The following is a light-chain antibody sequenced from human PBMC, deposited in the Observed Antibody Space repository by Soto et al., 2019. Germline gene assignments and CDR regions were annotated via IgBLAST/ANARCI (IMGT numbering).Light chain of an antibody. CDR2: DVT. V-gene: IGLV2-14*03. CDR3: SSYARSNTLL. Sequence: QSVLTQPASVSGSPGQSITISCTGTSSDVGGYNFVSWYQQYPGKAPKLMIYDVTNRPSGVSNRFSGSKSGNTASLTISGLQAEDEADYYCSSYARSNTLLFGGGTKVTVL. CDR1: SSDVGGYNF. J-gene: IGLJ2*01.